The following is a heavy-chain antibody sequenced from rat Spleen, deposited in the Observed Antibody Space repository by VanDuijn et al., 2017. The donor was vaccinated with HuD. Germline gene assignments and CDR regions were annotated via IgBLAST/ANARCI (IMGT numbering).Heavy chain of an antibody. CDR2: ISYDGSST. CDR1: GFTFSDYY. D-gene: IGHD1-2*01. Sequence: EVQLVESGGGLVQPGRSLKLSCAASGFTFSDYYMAWVRQAPKKGLEWVTSISYDGSSTYYRDSVKGRFTISRDNAKSTLYQQMDSLRSEDTATYYWAKGEYSSYIYWYFDCWGPGTMVTVSS. V-gene: IGHV5-7*01. J-gene: IGHJ1*01. CDR3: AKGEYSSYIYWYFDC.